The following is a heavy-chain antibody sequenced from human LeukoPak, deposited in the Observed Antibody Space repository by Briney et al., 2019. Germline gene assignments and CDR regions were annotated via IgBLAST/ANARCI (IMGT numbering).Heavy chain of an antibody. V-gene: IGHV3-33*01. CDR2: IWYDGSNK. J-gene: IGHJ3*02. Sequence: GGSLRLSCAASGFTFSSYGMHWVRQAPGKGLEWVAVIWYDGSNKYYADSVKGRFTISRDNSKNTLYLQMNSLRAEDTAVYYCARGPAYYGSGSSHSFDIWGQGTMVTVSS. D-gene: IGHD3-10*01. CDR3: ARGPAYYGSGSSHSFDI. CDR1: GFTFSSYG.